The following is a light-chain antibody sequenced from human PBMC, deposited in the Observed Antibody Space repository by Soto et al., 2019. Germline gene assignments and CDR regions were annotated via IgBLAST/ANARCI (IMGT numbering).Light chain of an antibody. Sequence: QSVLTQLPSASGTPGQRVAISCSGSSPNIGSNFAYWYQHFPGTAPKLLILRNNQRPSGVPDRFSASKSGTSGSLSISGLRPEDEADYYCAAWDDSLKSVVFGGGTKLTVL. CDR1: SPNIGSNF. CDR2: RNN. V-gene: IGLV1-47*01. J-gene: IGLJ2*01. CDR3: AAWDDSLKSVV.